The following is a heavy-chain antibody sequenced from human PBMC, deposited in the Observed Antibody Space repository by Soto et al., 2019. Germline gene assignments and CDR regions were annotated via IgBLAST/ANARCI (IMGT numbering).Heavy chain of an antibody. Sequence: SETLSLTWTVSYGYISVSNGFWGWGLQPPGKGLELIWNIDYSGTAYFNPSLGTRVTFPVDTSKNQFSLTLYSVTAADTDVYYCERTTGRHLDFWGQGILVTVSS. CDR3: ERTTGRHLDF. CDR1: YGYISVSNGF. V-gene: IGHV4-39*01. CDR2: IDYSGTA. D-gene: IGHD4-4*01. J-gene: IGHJ4*02.